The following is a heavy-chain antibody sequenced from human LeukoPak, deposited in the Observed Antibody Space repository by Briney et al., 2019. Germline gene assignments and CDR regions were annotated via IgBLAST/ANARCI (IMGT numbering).Heavy chain of an antibody. D-gene: IGHD4-17*01. J-gene: IGHJ4*02. V-gene: IGHV1-2*02. Sequence: ASVKVSCKISGYTFTDYFIHWVRQAPGQGLEWMGWTSPKSGDRKCTQKFQGRVTMTRDTSISPVYMELDRLTFDDTAVYFCARDNYGTLDYWGQGSLVTVSS. CDR2: TSPKSGDR. CDR3: ARDNYGTLDY. CDR1: GYTFTDYF.